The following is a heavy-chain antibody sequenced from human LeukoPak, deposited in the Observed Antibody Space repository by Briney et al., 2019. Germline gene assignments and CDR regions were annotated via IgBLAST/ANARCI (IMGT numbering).Heavy chain of an antibody. J-gene: IGHJ4*02. Sequence: SETLSLTCTVSGGSISSYYWSWIRQPPGKGLEWIGYIYYSGSTNYNPSLKSRVTISVDTSKNQFSLKLSSVTAADTAVYYCASGGNDYGDSSDYWGQGTLVTVSS. D-gene: IGHD4-17*01. CDR2: IYYSGST. V-gene: IGHV4-59*01. CDR3: ASGGNDYGDSSDY. CDR1: GGSISSYY.